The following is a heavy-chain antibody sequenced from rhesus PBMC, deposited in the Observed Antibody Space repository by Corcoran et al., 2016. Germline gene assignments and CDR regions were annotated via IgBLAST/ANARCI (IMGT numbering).Heavy chain of an antibody. V-gene: IGHV4-169*01. Sequence: QLQLQESGPGLVKPSETLSVTCAVSGGSISSSYWSWIRQAPGKGLEWIGYIYGSGSSTNYNPSLKSRVTLSVDTSKNQCSLKLSSVTAADTAVYYCARVGPYDLVDYWGQGVLVTVSS. J-gene: IGHJ4*01. CDR1: GGSISSSY. D-gene: IGHD3-40*01. CDR3: ARVGPYDLVDY. CDR2: IYGSGSST.